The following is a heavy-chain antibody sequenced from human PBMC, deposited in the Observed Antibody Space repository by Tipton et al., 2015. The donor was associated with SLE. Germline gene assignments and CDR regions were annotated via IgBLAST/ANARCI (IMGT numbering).Heavy chain of an antibody. CDR1: GGSISSHY. D-gene: IGHD5-24*01. CDR2: IYYSGST. Sequence: TLSLTCTVSGGSISSHYWSWIRQHPGKGLEWSGYIYYSGSTYYNPPLKSRVTISVDTSKNQFPLKLSSVTAADTAVYYCASRNRREMATKEGWFDPWGQGTLVTVSS. CDR3: ASRNRREMATKEGWFDP. J-gene: IGHJ5*02. V-gene: IGHV4-59*04.